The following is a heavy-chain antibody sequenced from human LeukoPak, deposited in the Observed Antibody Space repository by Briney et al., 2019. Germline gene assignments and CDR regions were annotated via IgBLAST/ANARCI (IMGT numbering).Heavy chain of an antibody. CDR3: TRSDWFDP. J-gene: IGHJ5*02. V-gene: IGHV3-74*03. CDR1: GFSISGYW. Sequence: GGSLRLSCAASGFSISGYWMHWARQAPGKGLVWVSRIKNDGSATMYADSVKGRFTVSRDNAKNTLYLQMNSLRVEDTGVYYCTRSDWFDPWGQGTLVTVSS. CDR2: IKNDGSAT.